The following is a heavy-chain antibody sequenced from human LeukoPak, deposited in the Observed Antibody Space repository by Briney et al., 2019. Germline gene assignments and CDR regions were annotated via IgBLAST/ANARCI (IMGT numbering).Heavy chain of an antibody. Sequence: GGSLRLSCAASGFIVSSNYMSWVRQAPGKGLEWVSVIYTGGSTHYADSVKGRFTISRDNSKNTLYLQMNSLRAEDTSVYYCARGRNSGWYEFVGQFDYWGQGTLVTVSS. D-gene: IGHD6-19*01. CDR1: GFIVSSNY. CDR3: ARGRNSGWYEFVGQFDY. CDR2: IYTGGST. V-gene: IGHV3-66*01. J-gene: IGHJ4*02.